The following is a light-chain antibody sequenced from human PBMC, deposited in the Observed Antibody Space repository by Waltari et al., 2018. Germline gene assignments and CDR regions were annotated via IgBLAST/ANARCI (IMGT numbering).Light chain of an antibody. J-gene: IGKJ1*01. CDR3: KQYITYPWT. V-gene: IGKV1-5*03. CDR2: KAS. CDR1: QGVSTS. Sequence: DIQMTQSPSTLSASVGDRVTITCRASQGVSTSLALYQQKPGKAPKVLIYKASSLESGVPLRFSGSGSGTECTITITSLQPDDVAIYSCKQYITYPWTFGQGTKVEVK.